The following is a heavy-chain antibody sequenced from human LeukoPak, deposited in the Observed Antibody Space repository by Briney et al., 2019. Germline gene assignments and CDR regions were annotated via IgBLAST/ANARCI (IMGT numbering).Heavy chain of an antibody. V-gene: IGHV3-9*01. Sequence: GGSLRLSCAASGFTFSSYAMHWVRQAPGKGLEWVSGISWNSFTIGYADSVKGRFTISRDNAKNSLYLQMNSLRVEDTALYYCARDWYSGSYPLDYWGQGTLVTVSS. CDR2: ISWNSFTI. CDR3: ARDWYSGSYPLDY. D-gene: IGHD1-26*01. CDR1: GFTFSSYA. J-gene: IGHJ4*02.